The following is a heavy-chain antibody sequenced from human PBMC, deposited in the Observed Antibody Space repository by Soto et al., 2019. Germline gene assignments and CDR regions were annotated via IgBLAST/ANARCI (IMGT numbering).Heavy chain of an antibody. CDR1: GFTFSDYY. D-gene: IGHD3-10*01. CDR2: ISSSGSTI. Sequence: GGSLRLSCAASGFTFSDYYMSWIRQAPGKGLEWVSYISSSGSTIYYADSVKGRFTISRDNAKNSLYLQMNSLRAEDTAVYYCARESRNLLFGELSYYYYGMVVWGQGTTVNVSS. V-gene: IGHV3-11*01. CDR3: ARESRNLLFGELSYYYYGMVV. J-gene: IGHJ6*02.